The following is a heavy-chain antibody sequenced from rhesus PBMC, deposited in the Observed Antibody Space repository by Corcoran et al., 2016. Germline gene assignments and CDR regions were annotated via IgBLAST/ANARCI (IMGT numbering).Heavy chain of an antibody. CDR2: IGGSSRTT. CDR3: ARHTYSSGWYVAY. V-gene: IGHV4-165*02. D-gene: IGHD6-31*01. J-gene: IGHJ4*01. CDR1: GGSISGYY. Sequence: QVQLQESGPGLVKPSETLSLTCAVSGGSISGYYWNWIRQPPGKGLEWIGLIGGSSRTTYYNPPRKSRVTISTDTSKNQFSLKLSSVTAADTAVYYCARHTYSSGWYVAYWGQGVLVTVSS.